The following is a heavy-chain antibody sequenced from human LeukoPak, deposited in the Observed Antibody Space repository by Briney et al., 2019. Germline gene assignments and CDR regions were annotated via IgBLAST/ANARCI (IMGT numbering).Heavy chain of an antibody. CDR2: INPNSGST. J-gene: IGHJ3*01. V-gene: IGHV1-2*02. D-gene: IGHD2-8*01. CDR1: GYTFIDSY. CDR3: ARESPMTTNYAADV. Sequence: ASVKVSCKASGYTFIDSYIHRFRQAPGQGLERMGWINPNSGSTKYAQKFQVRVSMTRATSITTAYLDLSRLTSGDTALYYCARESPMTTNYAADVWGQETMVTVSS.